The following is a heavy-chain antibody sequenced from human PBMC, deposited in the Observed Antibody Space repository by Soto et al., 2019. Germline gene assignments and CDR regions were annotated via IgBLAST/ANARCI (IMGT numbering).Heavy chain of an antibody. D-gene: IGHD4-17*01. J-gene: IGHJ6*02. CDR3: ARTTPFYGDAHQYYYGLDV. CDR2: IIPIFGTA. Sequence: ASVKVSCKASGGTFSSYAISWVRQAPGQGLEWMGGIIPIFGTANYAQKFQGRVTITRDTSASTAYMELGSLRSEDTAVYYCARTTPFYGDAHQYYYGLDVRGQGTTVTVSS. CDR1: GGTFSSYA. V-gene: IGHV1-69*05.